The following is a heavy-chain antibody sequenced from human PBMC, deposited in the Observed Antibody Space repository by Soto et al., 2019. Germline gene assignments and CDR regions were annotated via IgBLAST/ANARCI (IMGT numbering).Heavy chain of an antibody. CDR1: GGSISSSSYY. Sequence: SETLSLTCTVSGGSISSSSYYWGWIRQPPGKGLEWIGSIYYSGSTYHNPSLKSRVTISVDTSKNQFSLKLSSVTAADTAVYYFASPGITLRFLEWSHTGAFDIWGQGTMVTVSS. CDR2: IYYSGST. D-gene: IGHD3-3*01. V-gene: IGHV4-39*01. J-gene: IGHJ3*02. CDR3: ASPGITLRFLEWSHTGAFDI.